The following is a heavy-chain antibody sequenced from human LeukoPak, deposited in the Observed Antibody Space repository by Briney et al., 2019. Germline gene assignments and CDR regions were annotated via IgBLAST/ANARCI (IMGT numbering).Heavy chain of an antibody. Sequence: ASETLSLTCAVYGGSFSGYYWSWIRQPPGKGLEWVGEINHSGSTNYNPSLKSRVTISVDTSNNQFSLKLSSVTAADTAVYYCARWRYCSSTSCYTSDFGYWGQGTLVTVSS. V-gene: IGHV4-34*01. CDR1: GGSFSGYY. J-gene: IGHJ4*02. CDR3: ARWRYCSSTSCYTSDFGY. D-gene: IGHD2-2*02. CDR2: INHSGST.